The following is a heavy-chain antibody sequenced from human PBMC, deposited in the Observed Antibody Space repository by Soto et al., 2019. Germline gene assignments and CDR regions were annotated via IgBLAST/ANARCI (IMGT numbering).Heavy chain of an antibody. V-gene: IGHV3-23*01. J-gene: IGHJ4*02. Sequence: GGSLRLSCAASGFTFSSYAMSWVRQAPGKGLEWASAISGSGGSTYYADSVKGRFTISRDNSKNTLYLQMNSLRAEDTAVYYCAKSAYYDSSGYLLYYFDYWGQGTLVTVSS. CDR1: GFTFSSYA. CDR3: AKSAYYDSSGYLLYYFDY. D-gene: IGHD3-22*01. CDR2: ISGSGGST.